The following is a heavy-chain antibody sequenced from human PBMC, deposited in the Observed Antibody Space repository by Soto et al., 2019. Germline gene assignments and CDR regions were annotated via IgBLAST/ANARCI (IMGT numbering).Heavy chain of an antibody. V-gene: IGHV3-48*01. CDR1: GFTFSSYS. CDR2: ISSSSSTI. D-gene: IGHD2-15*01. CDR3: ARGGDCSGGSCYPYLY. J-gene: IGHJ4*02. Sequence: EVQLVESGGGLVQPGGSLRLSCAASGFTFSSYSMNWVRQAPGKGLEWVSYISSSSSTIYYADSVKGRFTISRDNAKNSLNLQMNSLIAEDTAVYYCARGGDCSGGSCYPYLYWGQGTLVTVSS.